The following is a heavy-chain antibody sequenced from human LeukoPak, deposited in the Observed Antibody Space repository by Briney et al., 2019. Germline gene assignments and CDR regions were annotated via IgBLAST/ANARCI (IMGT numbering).Heavy chain of an antibody. CDR3: ASGESRNYYYFDY. CDR2: TYYSGST. V-gene: IGHV4-59*01. D-gene: IGHD3-10*01. Sequence: SETLSLTCAVSADSINTYYWCWIRQPPGKGLEWVGYTYYSGSTNYNPSLKSRVTISVDTSKNQFSLKLTSVTAADTAVYFCASGESRNYYYFDYWGHGILVTVSS. CDR1: ADSINTYY. J-gene: IGHJ4*01.